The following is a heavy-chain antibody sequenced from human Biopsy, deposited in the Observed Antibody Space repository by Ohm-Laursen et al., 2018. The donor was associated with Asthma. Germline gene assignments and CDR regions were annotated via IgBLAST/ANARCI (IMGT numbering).Heavy chain of an antibody. Sequence: GTLSLTCTVSGGSVSSGRYYWSWIRQPPGKGLAWVSYISYSGSTDYNPSLKSRPTISMDTSKNQFSLKLSSVTAADTAVYYCARVPTTLRYFDLWGRGTLVTVSS. D-gene: IGHD2-15*01. V-gene: IGHV4-61*01. CDR3: ARVPTTLRYFDL. J-gene: IGHJ2*01. CDR2: ISYSGST. CDR1: GGSVSSGRYY.